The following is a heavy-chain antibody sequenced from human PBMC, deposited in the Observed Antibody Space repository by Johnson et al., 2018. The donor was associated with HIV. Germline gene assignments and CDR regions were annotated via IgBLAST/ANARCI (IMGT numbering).Heavy chain of an antibody. CDR3: ARVRGYSYGAHAFDI. D-gene: IGHD5-18*01. CDR2: VSYDGSTE. Sequence: QVQLVESGGGVVQPGRSLRLACPVSGFIFTNFAMHWVRQAPGKGLEWVAVVSYDGSTEFYADSVKGRFTISRDNSKNTLFLQMNGRRPEATAVYYCARVRGYSYGAHAFDIWGQGTMVTVSS. V-gene: IGHV3-30*04. J-gene: IGHJ3*02. CDR1: GFIFTNFA.